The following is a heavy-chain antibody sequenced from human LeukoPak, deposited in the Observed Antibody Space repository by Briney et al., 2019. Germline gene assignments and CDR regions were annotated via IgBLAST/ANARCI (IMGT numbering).Heavy chain of an antibody. CDR2: GYYSGRT. CDR3: AGGTYSYGYDY. CDR1: GGSISSYY. V-gene: IGHV4-59*01. D-gene: IGHD5-18*01. J-gene: IGHJ4*02. Sequence: PSETLSLTCTVSGGSISSYYWSWIRQPPGRGLEWIGYGYYSGRTKYNPSLKSRVTLSVDTSKNHLSLRLTSVAAADTAVYYCAGGTYSYGYDYWGQGTLVTVSS.